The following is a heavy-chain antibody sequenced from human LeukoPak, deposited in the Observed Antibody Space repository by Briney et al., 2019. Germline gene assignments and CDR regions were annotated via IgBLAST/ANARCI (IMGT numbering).Heavy chain of an antibody. Sequence: SETLSLTCSVSGGSISSSYWSWIRQPPGKGLEWIGYTYYSGSTNYNPSLKSRVTISVDTSKNQFSLKLSSVTAADTAVYYCARDRTGTRSYYYGMDVWGQGTTVTVSS. J-gene: IGHJ6*02. CDR3: ARDRTGTRSYYYGMDV. CDR1: GGSISSSY. D-gene: IGHD1-1*01. CDR2: TYYSGST. V-gene: IGHV4-59*01.